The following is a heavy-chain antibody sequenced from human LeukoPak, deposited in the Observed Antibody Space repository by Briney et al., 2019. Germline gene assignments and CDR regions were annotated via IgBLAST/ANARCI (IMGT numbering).Heavy chain of an antibody. CDR1: GYTFTSYD. D-gene: IGHD2-2*01. J-gene: IGHJ3*01. Sequence: GASVKVSFKASGYTFTSYDINWVRQATGQGLEWVGWMNPNSGNTGYAQKFQGRVTITRNTSISTAYMELSSLSSEDPAVYYGSRSCSITRSSDALDFWGKGTMVTVSS. CDR2: MNPNSGNT. V-gene: IGHV1-8*03. CDR3: SRSCSITRSSDALDF.